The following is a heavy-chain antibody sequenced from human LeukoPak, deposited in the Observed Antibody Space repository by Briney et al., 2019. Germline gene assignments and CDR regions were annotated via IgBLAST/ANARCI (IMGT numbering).Heavy chain of an antibody. Sequence: GGSLRLSCAASGFTFSSYAMHWVRQAPGKGLEWVAFIRYDGSNKYYADSVKGRFTISRDNSKNTLYLQMNSLRAEDTAVYYCAKLPLLVVPAAAGAFDIWGQGTMVTVSS. CDR3: AKLPLLVVPAAAGAFDI. CDR2: IRYDGSNK. V-gene: IGHV3-30*02. J-gene: IGHJ3*02. D-gene: IGHD2-2*01. CDR1: GFTFSSYA.